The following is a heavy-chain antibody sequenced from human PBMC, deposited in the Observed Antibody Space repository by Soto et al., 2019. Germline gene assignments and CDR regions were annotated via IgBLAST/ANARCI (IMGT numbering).Heavy chain of an antibody. V-gene: IGHV3-30-3*01. D-gene: IGHD5-12*01. J-gene: IGHJ4*02. CDR3: AREGSGYDSRFDY. Sequence: QVQLVESGGGVVQPGRSLRLSCAASGFTFSNFPVHWVRQAPGKGLEWVAVMSYDGSNTYYADSVKGRFTISRDSSKNTLYLQMNILRVEDTAVYYCAREGSGYDSRFDYWGQGTLVTVSS. CDR1: GFTFSNFP. CDR2: MSYDGSNT.